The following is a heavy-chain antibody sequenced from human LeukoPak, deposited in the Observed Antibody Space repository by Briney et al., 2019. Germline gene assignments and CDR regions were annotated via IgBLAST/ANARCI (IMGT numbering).Heavy chain of an antibody. CDR1: GGSISSGSYY. Sequence: PSQTLSLTCTVSGGSISSGSYYWRWIRQPAGKGLEWIGRIYTSGSTSYNPSLKSRVTISVDTSKNQFSLKLSSVTAADTAVYYCVTANQRSTYYFDYWGQGTLVTVSS. V-gene: IGHV4-61*02. CDR2: IYTSGST. J-gene: IGHJ4*02. CDR3: VTANQRSTYYFDY. D-gene: IGHD1-20*01.